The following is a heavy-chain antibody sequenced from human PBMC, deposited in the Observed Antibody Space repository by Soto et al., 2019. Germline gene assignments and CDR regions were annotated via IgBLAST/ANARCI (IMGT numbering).Heavy chain of an antibody. J-gene: IGHJ6*02. CDR2: ISYDGSNK. D-gene: IGHD1-26*01. CDR3: ARDVESGSSQYYYYYYGMDV. V-gene: IGHV3-30-3*01. Sequence: PGGSLRLSCAASGFTFSSYAMHWVRQAPGKGLEWVAVISYDGSNKYYADSVKGRFTISRDNSKNTLYLQMNSLRAEDTAVYYCARDVESGSSQYYYYYYGMDVWGQGTTVTV. CDR1: GFTFSSYA.